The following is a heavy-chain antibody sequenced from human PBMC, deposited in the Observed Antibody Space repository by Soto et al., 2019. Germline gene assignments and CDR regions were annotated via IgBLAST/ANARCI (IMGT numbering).Heavy chain of an antibody. Sequence: QVELVESGGGVAQPGRSLRLSCAASGFTFSSYGMHWVRQAPGKGLEWVAVISYDGSNKYYADSVKGRFTISRDNSKNTLYLQMNSLRAEDTAVYYCAKEGQRYCSGGSCYRLDDYWGQGTLVTVSS. CDR2: ISYDGSNK. J-gene: IGHJ4*02. D-gene: IGHD2-15*01. CDR1: GFTFSSYG. CDR3: AKEGQRYCSGGSCYRLDDY. V-gene: IGHV3-30*18.